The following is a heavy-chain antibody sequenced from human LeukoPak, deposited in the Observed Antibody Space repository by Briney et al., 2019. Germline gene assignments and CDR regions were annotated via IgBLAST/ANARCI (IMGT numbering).Heavy chain of an antibody. J-gene: IGHJ3*01. CDR2: IRQDGSEK. D-gene: IGHD3-16*01. CDR1: GFTFSSFW. CDR3: ARDAWGDGFDV. V-gene: IGHV3-7*04. Sequence: GGSLRLSCAAAGFTFSSFWMTWVRQAPGKGLEWVANIRQDGSEKYYVDSVKGRFTISRDNAKNSLYLQMNSLRAEDTAVYYCARDAWGDGFDVWGQGTMVTVSS.